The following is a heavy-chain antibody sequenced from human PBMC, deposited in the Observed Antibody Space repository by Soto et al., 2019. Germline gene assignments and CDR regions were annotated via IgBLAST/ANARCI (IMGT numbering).Heavy chain of an antibody. CDR3: ARDAQPGDPNAFDI. CDR2: IYYSGST. D-gene: IGHD7-27*01. V-gene: IGHV4-31*03. Sequence: SETLSLTCTVSGGSISSGGYYWSWIRQHPGKGLEWIGYIYYSGSTYYNPSLKSRVTISVDTSKNQFSLKLSSVTAAATAVYYCARDAQPGDPNAFDIWGQGTMVTVSS. J-gene: IGHJ3*02. CDR1: GGSISSGGYY.